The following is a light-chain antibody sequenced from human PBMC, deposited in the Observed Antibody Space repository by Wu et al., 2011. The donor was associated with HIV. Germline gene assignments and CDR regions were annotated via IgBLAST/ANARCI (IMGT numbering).Light chain of an antibody. V-gene: IGKV3-20*01. CDR2: GAS. CDR3: QHYGSSPYT. CDR1: QSVSSSY. Sequence: ESVLTQSPGILSLSPGERATLSCRASQSVSSSYLAWYQQKPGQAPRLLIYGASTRATGIPARFSGSGSGTEFTLTISRLEPEDFAVYYCQHYGSSPYTFGQGTKLE. J-gene: IGKJ2*01.